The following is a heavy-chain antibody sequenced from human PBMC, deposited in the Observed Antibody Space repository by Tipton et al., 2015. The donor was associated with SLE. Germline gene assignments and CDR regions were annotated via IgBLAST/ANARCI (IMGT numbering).Heavy chain of an antibody. D-gene: IGHD4-11*01. CDR2: ISNGGGT. V-gene: IGHV4-61*05. CDR1: GGSINSSRSY. Sequence: TLSLTCAVSGGSINSSRSYWGWIRQPPGKGLDWIGYISNGGGTNYNPSLKSRVTISVDTSKNQFSLKLSSVTAADTAVYYCARQRLQPGGDYFDYWGQGTLVTVSS. J-gene: IGHJ4*02. CDR3: ARQRLQPGGDYFDY.